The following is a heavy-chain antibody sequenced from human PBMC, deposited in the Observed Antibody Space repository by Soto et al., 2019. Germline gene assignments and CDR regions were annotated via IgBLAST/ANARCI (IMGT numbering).Heavy chain of an antibody. J-gene: IGHJ4*02. D-gene: IGHD3-16*02. CDR2: ISSSSSTI. V-gene: IGHV3-48*01. Sequence: GGSLRLSCAASRFTFSSYSMNWVRQAPGKGLEWVSYISSSSSTIYYADSVKGRFTISRDNAKNSLYLQMNSLRAADTAVYYCARDNPMAAAGTEHLEDYDYIWGSYRYTGSLDYWGQGTLITVSS. CDR3: ARDNPMAAAGTEHLEDYDYIWGSYRYTGSLDY. CDR1: RFTFSSYS.